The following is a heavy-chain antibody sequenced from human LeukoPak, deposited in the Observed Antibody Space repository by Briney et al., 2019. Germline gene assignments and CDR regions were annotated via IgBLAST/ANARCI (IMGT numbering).Heavy chain of an antibody. CDR3: ARDPRYSAGYGSGVYRADGFDI. CDR1: GFPFSNYW. D-gene: IGHD3-10*01. V-gene: IGHV3-74*01. J-gene: IGHJ3*02. CDR2: VNSDGSTT. Sequence: GGSLRLSCAASGFPFSNYWMHWVRQAPGKGLVWVSRVNSDGSTTNYADSVKGRFTISRDNAENTLYMRMNSLRPEDTAVYYCARDPRYSAGYGSGVYRADGFDIWGQGTMVTVSS.